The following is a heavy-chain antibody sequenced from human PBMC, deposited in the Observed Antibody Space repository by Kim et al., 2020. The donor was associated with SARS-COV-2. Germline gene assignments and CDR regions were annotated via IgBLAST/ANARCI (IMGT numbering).Heavy chain of an antibody. CDR2: SST. CDR3: ARQIKGLDP. V-gene: IGHV5-10-1*01. D-gene: IGHD3-16*01. Sequence: SSTNYSPSFQGHVTISADKSISTAYLQWSSLKASDTAMYYCARQIKGLDPWGQGTLVTVSS. J-gene: IGHJ5*02.